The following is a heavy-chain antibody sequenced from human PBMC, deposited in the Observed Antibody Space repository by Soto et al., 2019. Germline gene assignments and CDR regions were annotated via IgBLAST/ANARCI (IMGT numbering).Heavy chain of an antibody. CDR2: ISGSGGST. J-gene: IGHJ4*02. CDR1: GFTFSTYA. D-gene: IGHD6-19*01. V-gene: IGHV3-23*01. Sequence: EVQLLESGGGLVQPGGSLRLSCAASGFTFSTYAMSWVRQAPGKGLGWVSAISGSGGSTYYADSVKGRFTISRDNSKNTLYLQMNSLRAEDTAVYYCAKDWDIAVAGLLTYWGQGTLVTVSS. CDR3: AKDWDIAVAGLLTY.